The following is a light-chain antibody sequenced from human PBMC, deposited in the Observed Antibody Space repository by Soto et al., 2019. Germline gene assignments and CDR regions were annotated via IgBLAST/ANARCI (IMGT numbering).Light chain of an antibody. CDR1: TSNIGKTF. Sequence: QSVLAQPPSASGTPGQTVNISCSVSTSNIGKTFVYWYQHFPGAAPKLLIYRNTLRPSGVPDRFSAYKSGTSTSLAISGLRSEDEADYYCASWDNNLSGYVFGTGTKVTLL. J-gene: IGLJ1*01. CDR2: RNT. V-gene: IGLV1-47*01. CDR3: ASWDNNLSGYV.